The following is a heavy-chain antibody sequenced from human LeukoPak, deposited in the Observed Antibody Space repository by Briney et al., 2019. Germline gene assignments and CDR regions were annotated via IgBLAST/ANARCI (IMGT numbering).Heavy chain of an antibody. CDR1: GYTFTRYY. V-gene: IGHV1-2*02. D-gene: IGHD6-19*01. CDR3: ARGYEAVACTVGAFDI. Sequence: ASVTVSCKASGYTFTRYYMHWVRQAPGQGLEWMGWINPNSGGTNYAQKFQGRVTMTRDTSISTAYMELGRLRSDDTAVYYCARGYEAVACTVGAFDIWGQGTMVTVSS. CDR2: INPNSGGT. J-gene: IGHJ3*02.